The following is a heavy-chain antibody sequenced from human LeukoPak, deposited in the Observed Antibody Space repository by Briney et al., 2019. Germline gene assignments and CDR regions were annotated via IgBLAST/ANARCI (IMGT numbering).Heavy chain of an antibody. CDR2: ITWNSGTI. J-gene: IGHJ4*02. CDR1: GFTFDDYA. V-gene: IGHV3-9*01. D-gene: IGHD1-26*01. CDR3: AKDQGATYFDY. Sequence: GRSLRLSCAASGFTFDDYALHWVRQAPGKGLEWVSGITWNSGTIGYADSVKGRFTISRDNAKNSLYLQMNSLRAEDTASYYCAKDQGATYFDYWGQGTLVTVSS.